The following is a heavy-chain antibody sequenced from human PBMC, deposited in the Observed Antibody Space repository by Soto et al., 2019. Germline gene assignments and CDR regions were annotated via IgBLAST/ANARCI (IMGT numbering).Heavy chain of an antibody. J-gene: IGHJ4*01. V-gene: IGHV3-23*01. CDR2: VSSSGGTT. Sequence: EVQLLESGGGLVQPGGSLRLSCAASGFTFSSYGMSWVRQAPGKGLEWVSAVSSSGGTTNYAGSVKGRFTISRDNSKNTLYLQMNSLRAEDTAVYYCAKVSRGGVVTAAMYWGQGTLVTVSS. D-gene: IGHD2-2*01. CDR3: AKVSRGGVVTAAMY. CDR1: GFTFSSYG.